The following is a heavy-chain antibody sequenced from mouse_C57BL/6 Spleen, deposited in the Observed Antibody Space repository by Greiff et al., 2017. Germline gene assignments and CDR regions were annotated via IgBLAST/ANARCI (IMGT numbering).Heavy chain of an antibody. CDR2: IDPSDSYT. J-gene: IGHJ4*01. CDR1: GYTFTSYW. V-gene: IGHV1-50*01. D-gene: IGHD1-1*01. Sequence: VQLQQPGAELVKPGASVKLSCKASGYTFTSYWMQWVKQRPGQGLEWIGEIDPSDSYTNYNQKFKGKATLTVDTSSSTAYMQLSSLTSEDSAVYYCARAVVARAMDYWGQGTSVTVSS. CDR3: ARAVVARAMDY.